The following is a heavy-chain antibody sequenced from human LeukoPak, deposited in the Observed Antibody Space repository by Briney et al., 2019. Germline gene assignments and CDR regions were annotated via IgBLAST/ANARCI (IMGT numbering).Heavy chain of an antibody. Sequence: GWSLRLSCVPSRFSVRHNYMRLVRQAPGKGPEGVSVIYIGGRAYYADSVKGRFTISRDSSKNTLYLQMNSLRAEDTAVYYCARVPSSSPASAWFDPWGQGTVVTVSS. CDR3: ARVPSSSPASAWFDP. CDR1: RFSVRHNY. J-gene: IGHJ5*02. CDR2: IYIGGRA. D-gene: IGHD6-19*01. V-gene: IGHV3-53*01.